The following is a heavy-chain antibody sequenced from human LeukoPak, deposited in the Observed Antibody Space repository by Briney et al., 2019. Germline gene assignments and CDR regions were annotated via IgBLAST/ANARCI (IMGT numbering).Heavy chain of an antibody. J-gene: IGHJ4*02. V-gene: IGHV4-59*01. CDR3: ARSYGSGGYY. CDR1: GGSISSYY. Sequence: SETLWLTCTVSGGSISSYYWNWIRQPPGKGLEWIGYIYYGGSTNYNPSLQSRVIISVDKSKNQFSLKLTSVTAADTAVYYCARSYGSGGYYWGQGTLVTVSS. CDR2: IYYGGST. D-gene: IGHD3-10*01.